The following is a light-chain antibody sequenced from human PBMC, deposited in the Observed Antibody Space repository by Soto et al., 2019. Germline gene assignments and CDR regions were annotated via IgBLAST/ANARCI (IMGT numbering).Light chain of an antibody. Sequence: EIVMTQSPATLSVSPGYRATLSCRASQIVSSNLAWYQQKPGQAPMLLIYGAATRTTGIPARFSGSEYGTEFKSTISSMQSEEFAVYSCQQDNNCPLLTFGVGTKVEIK. CDR2: GAA. CDR1: QIVSSN. J-gene: IGKJ4*01. CDR3: QQDNNCPLLT. V-gene: IGKV3-15*01.